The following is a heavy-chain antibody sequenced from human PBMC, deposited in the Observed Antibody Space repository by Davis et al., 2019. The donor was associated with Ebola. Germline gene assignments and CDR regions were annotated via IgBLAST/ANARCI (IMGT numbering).Heavy chain of an antibody. CDR1: GFTFSTYW. J-gene: IGHJ5*02. CDR2: TKPDGSEK. D-gene: IGHD2-15*01. CDR3: ARDPAPGGYCSGGSCFNWFDP. V-gene: IGHV3-7*01. Sequence: GGSLRLSCAASGFTFSTYWMSWVRQAPGKGLQWVANTKPDGSEKFYVDSVKGRFTISRDNAKNSLYLQMNSLRDEDTAVYYCARDPAPGGYCSGGSCFNWFDPWGQGTLVTVSS.